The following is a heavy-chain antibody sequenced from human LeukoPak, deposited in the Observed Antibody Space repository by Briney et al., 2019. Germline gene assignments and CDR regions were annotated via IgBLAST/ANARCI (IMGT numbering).Heavy chain of an antibody. V-gene: IGHV1-69*13. J-gene: IGHJ3*02. CDR3: ARSLITGGYDDDAFDI. Sequence: SVKVSCKASGGTFSSYAISWVRQAPGQGLEGMGGIIPIFGTANYAQKFQGRVTITAAESTSTAYMELSSLRSEDPAVYYCARSLITGGYDDDAFDIWGQGPMVTVSS. CDR2: IIPIFGTA. D-gene: IGHD5-12*01. CDR1: GGTFSSYA.